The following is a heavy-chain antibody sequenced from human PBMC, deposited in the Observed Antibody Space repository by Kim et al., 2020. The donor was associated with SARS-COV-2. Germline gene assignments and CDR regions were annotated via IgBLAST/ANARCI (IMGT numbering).Heavy chain of an antibody. CDR3: ARGLYDSSGYDVALDY. V-gene: IGHV3-21*01. CDR2: ISSSSSYI. J-gene: IGHJ4*02. CDR1: GFTFSSYS. D-gene: IGHD3-22*01. Sequence: GGSLRLSCAASGFTFSSYSMNWVRQAPGKGLEWVSSISSSSSYIYYADSVKGRFTISRDNAKNSLYLQMNSLRAEDTAVYYCARGLYDSSGYDVALDYWGRGPLVPVPS.